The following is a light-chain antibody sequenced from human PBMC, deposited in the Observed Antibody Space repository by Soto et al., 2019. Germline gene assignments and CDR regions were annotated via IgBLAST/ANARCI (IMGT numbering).Light chain of an antibody. Sequence: QSALTQPASVSGSPGQSITISCTGTSSDVGGYNYVSWYQQHPGKAPKLMIYEVSNRPSGVSNRFSGSKSGNTASLTISGLQGEDEGDYYCSSYTSSNTLGVFGTGTKVTVL. J-gene: IGLJ1*01. V-gene: IGLV2-14*01. CDR3: SSYTSSNTLGV. CDR2: EVS. CDR1: SSDVGGYNY.